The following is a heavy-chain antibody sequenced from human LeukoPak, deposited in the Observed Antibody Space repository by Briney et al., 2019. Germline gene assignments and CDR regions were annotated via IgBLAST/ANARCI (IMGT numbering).Heavy chain of an antibody. V-gene: IGHV3-7*03. CDR2: IKQDGSEK. D-gene: IGHD2-2*01. CDR3: ARARIVVVPAAGGWFDP. CDR1: GFTFSSYW. J-gene: IGHJ5*02. Sequence: GGSLRLSCAASGFTFSSYWMSWVRQAPGKGLEWVANIKQDGSEKYYVDSVKGRFTISRDNAKNSLYLQMNSLRAEDTAVYYCARARIVVVPAAGGWFDPWGQGTLVTVSS.